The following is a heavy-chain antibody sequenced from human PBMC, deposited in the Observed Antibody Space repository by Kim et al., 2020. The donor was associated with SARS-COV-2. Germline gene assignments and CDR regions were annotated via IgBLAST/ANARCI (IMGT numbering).Heavy chain of an antibody. CDR3: AREVVRPNYYYYGMDV. D-gene: IGHD2-2*01. CDR1: GFTVSSNY. CDR2: IYSGGST. J-gene: IGHJ6*02. V-gene: IGHV3-66*01. Sequence: GGSLRLSCAASGFTVSSNYMSWVRQAPGKGLEWVSVIYSGGSTYYADSVKGRFTISRDNSKNTLYLQMNSLRAEDTAVYYCAREVVRPNYYYYGMDVWGQGTTVTVSS.